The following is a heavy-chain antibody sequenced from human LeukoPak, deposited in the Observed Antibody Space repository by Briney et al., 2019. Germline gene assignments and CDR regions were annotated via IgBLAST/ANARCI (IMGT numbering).Heavy chain of an antibody. V-gene: IGHV5-51*01. J-gene: IGHJ4*02. Sequence: GESLKISCKGSGYRFTTYWIGWVRQMPGKGLEWMGIIYPGDSDTRYSPSFQGQVTISADKSISTAYLQWSSLKASDTAMYYCARSGSSGYLAPYFDYWGQGTLVTVSS. CDR2: IYPGDSDT. CDR1: GYRFTTYW. CDR3: ARSGSSGYLAPYFDY. D-gene: IGHD3-22*01.